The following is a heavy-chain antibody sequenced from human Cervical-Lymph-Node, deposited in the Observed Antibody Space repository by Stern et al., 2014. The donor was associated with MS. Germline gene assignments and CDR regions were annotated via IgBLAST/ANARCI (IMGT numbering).Heavy chain of an antibody. CDR2: INPNSGGT. D-gene: IGHD6-19*01. Sequence: QVQLVQSGAEVKKPGASVKVSCKASGYTFTGYYMHWVRQAPGQGLEWMGWINPNSGGTNYAQKLQGWVTMTRDTSISTAYMELSRLRSDDTAVYYCARAQWLALWSLDHWGQGTLVTVSS. CDR1: GYTFTGYY. CDR3: ARAQWLALWSLDH. V-gene: IGHV1-2*04. J-gene: IGHJ4*02.